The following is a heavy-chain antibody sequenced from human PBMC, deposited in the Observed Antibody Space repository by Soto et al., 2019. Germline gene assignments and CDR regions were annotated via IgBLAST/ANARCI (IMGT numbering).Heavy chain of an antibody. V-gene: IGHV4-34*01. CDR1: GGSFSGYY. CDR2: INHSGST. J-gene: IGHJ6*02. Sequence: PSETLSLTCAVYGGSFSGYYWSWIRQPPGKGLEWIGEINHSGSTNYNPSLKSRVTISVDTSKNQFSLKLSSVTAADTAVYYCARGRIAAAYLYYYYYGMDVWGQGTTVT. D-gene: IGHD6-13*01. CDR3: ARGRIAAAYLYYYYYGMDV.